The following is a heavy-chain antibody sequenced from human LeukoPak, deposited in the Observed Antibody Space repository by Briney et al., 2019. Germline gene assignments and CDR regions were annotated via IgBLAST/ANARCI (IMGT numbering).Heavy chain of an antibody. Sequence: SETLSLTCTVSGGSISSGGYYWSWIRQPPGKGLEWIGRIYTSGSTNYNPSLKSRVTMSVDTSKNQFSLKLSSVTAADTAVYYCARVSRWQQLTGWARDYFDYWGQGTLVTVSS. D-gene: IGHD6-13*01. CDR3: ARVSRWQQLTGWARDYFDY. CDR2: IYTSGST. J-gene: IGHJ4*02. CDR1: GGSISSGGYY. V-gene: IGHV4-61*02.